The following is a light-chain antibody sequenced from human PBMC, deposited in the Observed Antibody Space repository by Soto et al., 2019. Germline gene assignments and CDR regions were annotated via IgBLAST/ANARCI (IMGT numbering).Light chain of an antibody. CDR2: AAS. CDR3: QKYYSAPRT. Sequence: IHMTHAPASVSASVLYRVTISFRSIQGISMSLAWYQQKPGKAPKLLIYAASSLQSGVPSRFSGSGSGTDFTLTISSLQPEDVATYYCQKYYSAPRTFGQGTKVDIK. V-gene: IGKV1-27*01. CDR1: QGISMS. J-gene: IGKJ1*01.